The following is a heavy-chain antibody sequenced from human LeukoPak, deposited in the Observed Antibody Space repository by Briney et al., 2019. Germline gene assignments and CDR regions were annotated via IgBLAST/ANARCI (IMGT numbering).Heavy chain of an antibody. CDR1: GFTFSSYA. Sequence: GGSLRLSCAASGFTFSSYAMSWVRQAPGKGLDWVSAISGSGGSTYYADSVKGRFTISRDNSKNTLYLQMNSLIAEDTAVFFYAKYAIRYFSYFDYWGQGTLVTVSS. D-gene: IGHD3-9*01. J-gene: IGHJ4*02. CDR2: ISGSGGST. CDR3: AKYAIRYFSYFDY. V-gene: IGHV3-23*01.